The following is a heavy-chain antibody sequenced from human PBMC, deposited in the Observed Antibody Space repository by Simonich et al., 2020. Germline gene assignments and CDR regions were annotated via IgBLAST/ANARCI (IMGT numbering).Heavy chain of an antibody. Sequence: EVQLVESGGGVVRPGGSLRLSCAASGFTFDDYGMSWCRQVPGKGLGWVFDINWNGVSTGYADTVKGRFTISRDNAKNSLYLQMNSLRAEDTALYHCARGRNDFDYWGQGTLVTVSS. CDR1: GFTFDDYG. CDR2: INWNGVST. V-gene: IGHV3-20*01. J-gene: IGHJ4*02. D-gene: IGHD1-1*01. CDR3: ARGRNDFDY.